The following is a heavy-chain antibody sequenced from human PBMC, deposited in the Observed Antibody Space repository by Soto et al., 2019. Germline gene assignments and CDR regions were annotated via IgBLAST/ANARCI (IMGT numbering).Heavy chain of an antibody. CDR2: VNNRGTT. CDR3: ARPSEDYDYIWAV. J-gene: IGHJ6*04. V-gene: IGHV4-39*01. CDR1: GGSISSGTYY. D-gene: IGHD3-16*01. Sequence: KPSETLSLTCTISGGSISSGTYYWGWIRQPPGKGLEWIGSVNNRGTTYYNPSLKRRVTISVDTPKNQFSLRLNSVTAADTAVYYCARPSEDYDYIWAVWGKGPTVTVSS.